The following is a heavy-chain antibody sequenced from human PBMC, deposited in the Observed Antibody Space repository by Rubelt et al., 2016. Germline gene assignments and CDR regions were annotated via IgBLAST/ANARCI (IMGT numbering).Heavy chain of an antibody. CDR3: AREGRWLGVINGRCDY. J-gene: IGHJ4*02. CDR2: INHSGST. V-gene: IGHV4-34*01. CDR1: GGSFSGYY. Sequence: QVQLQQWGAGLLKPSETLSLTCAVYGGSFSGYYWSWIRQPPGKGLEWIGEINHSGSTNYNPSLKGRVTISVATSKNQFSLKLSSVTAADTAVDYCAREGRWLGVINGRCDYWGQGTLVTVSS. D-gene: IGHD3-10*01.